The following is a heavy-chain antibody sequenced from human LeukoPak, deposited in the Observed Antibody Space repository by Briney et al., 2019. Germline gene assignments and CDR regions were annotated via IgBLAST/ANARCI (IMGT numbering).Heavy chain of an antibody. CDR2: INTNTGNP. CDR1: GYTFTSYA. CDR3: ATREREIQLQGPRGPYDAFDI. Sequence: GASVKVSCKASGYTFTSYAMNWVRQAPGQGLEWMGWINTNTGNPTYAQGFTGRFVFSLDTSVSTAYLQISSLKAEDTAVYYCATREREIQLQGPRGPYDAFDIWGQGTMVTVSS. J-gene: IGHJ3*02. V-gene: IGHV7-4-1*02. D-gene: IGHD5-18*01.